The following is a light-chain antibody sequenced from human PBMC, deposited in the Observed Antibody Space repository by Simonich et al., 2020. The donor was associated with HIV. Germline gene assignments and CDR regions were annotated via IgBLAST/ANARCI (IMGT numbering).Light chain of an antibody. J-gene: IGKJ4*01. CDR1: QSLLHSDGKTY. V-gene: IGKV2D-29*02. CDR2: EGA. CDR3: AQSVQLPLT. Sequence: DIVMTQTPLSLSVTPGQPASISCKSSQSLLHSDGKTYLYWYLPKPGQSPHLVIYEGAKRVAGVPDRFSGSGSGTDFTLKISRVEAEDVGIYYCAQSVQLPLTFGGGTKVEIK.